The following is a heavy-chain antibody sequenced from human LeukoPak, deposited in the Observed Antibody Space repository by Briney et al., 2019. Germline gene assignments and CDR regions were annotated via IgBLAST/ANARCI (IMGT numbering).Heavy chain of an antibody. CDR3: ARHGEGTRYDGFDY. D-gene: IGHD5-12*01. CDR1: GGSISSSSYY. J-gene: IGHJ4*02. CDR2: GYYSGST. V-gene: IGHV4-39*01. Sequence: SETLSLTCTVSGGSISSSSYYWGWIRQPPGKGLEWIGSGYYSGSTYYNPSLKSRVTISVDTSKNQFSLKLSSVTAADTAVYYCARHGEGTRYDGFDYWGQGTLVTVSS.